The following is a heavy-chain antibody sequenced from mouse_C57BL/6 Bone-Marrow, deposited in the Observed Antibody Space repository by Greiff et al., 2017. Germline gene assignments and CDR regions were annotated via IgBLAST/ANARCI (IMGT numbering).Heavy chain of an antibody. Sequence: EVQLVESGGDLVKPGGSLKLSCAASGFTFSSYGMSWVRQTPDKRLAWVATISSGGSYTYYPDSVKGRFTISRDNAKNTMYLQMSSLKSEDTAMYYCATRTLLLRFAYGGQGTRVTVSA. CDR2: ISSGGSYT. CDR3: ATRTLLLRFAY. CDR1: GFTFSSYG. D-gene: IGHD1-1*01. V-gene: IGHV5-6*01. J-gene: IGHJ3*01.